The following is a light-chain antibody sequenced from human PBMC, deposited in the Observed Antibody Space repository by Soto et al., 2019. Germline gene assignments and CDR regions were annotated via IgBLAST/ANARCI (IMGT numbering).Light chain of an antibody. CDR3: QQLNSYPPYT. V-gene: IGKV1-9*01. Sequence: DIQLTQSPSFLSASVGDRVTITCRASQGISSYLAWYQQNPGKAPKLLIYAASTLQTGVPSRFSGSGSGTKYTLTISSLQPEDFATYYCQQLNSYPPYTFGQGTKLEIK. J-gene: IGKJ2*01. CDR2: AAS. CDR1: QGISSY.